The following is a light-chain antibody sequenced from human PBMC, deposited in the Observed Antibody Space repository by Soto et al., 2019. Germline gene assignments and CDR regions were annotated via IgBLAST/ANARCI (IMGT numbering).Light chain of an antibody. CDR3: QHYGSPLWT. Sequence: EIVLTQSPGTLSLSPGERATLSCRASQSVTTNYLAWYQQKPGQAPRLLIYVASRRATGIPDRLSGSGSGTDFALTISRLDPEEFAVDYCQHYGSPLWTFGQGTKVEIK. CDR2: VAS. V-gene: IGKV3-20*01. J-gene: IGKJ1*01. CDR1: QSVTTNY.